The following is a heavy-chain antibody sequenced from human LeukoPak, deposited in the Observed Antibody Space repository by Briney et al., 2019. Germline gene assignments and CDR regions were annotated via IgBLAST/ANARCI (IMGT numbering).Heavy chain of an antibody. V-gene: IGHV3-23*03. CDR2: IYSGGST. CDR1: GFTFSSYS. D-gene: IGHD6-19*01. J-gene: IGHJ4*02. Sequence: GGSLRLSCAASGFTFSSYSMNWVRQAPGKGLEWVSVIYSGGSTYYADSVKGRFTISRDNSKNTLYLQMNSLRAEDTAVYYCAKYIEQWLVETRVSFDYWGQGTLVTVSS. CDR3: AKYIEQWLVETRVSFDY.